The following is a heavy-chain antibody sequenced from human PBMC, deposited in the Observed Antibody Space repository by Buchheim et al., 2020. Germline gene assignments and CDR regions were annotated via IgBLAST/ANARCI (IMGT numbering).Heavy chain of an antibody. CDR2: ITSDGVTR. Sequence: EVQLVESGGGLVQPGGSLRLSCAASGFTLSNRWMNWVRQGPGKGLVWVSRITSDGVTRDYADSVKGRFTISRDNAKNTLYLQMNRLRVEDTAVYFCAGDPEQHLPRGGMDVWGQGIT. J-gene: IGHJ6*02. CDR1: GFTLSNRW. CDR3: AGDPEQHLPRGGMDV. V-gene: IGHV3-74*01.